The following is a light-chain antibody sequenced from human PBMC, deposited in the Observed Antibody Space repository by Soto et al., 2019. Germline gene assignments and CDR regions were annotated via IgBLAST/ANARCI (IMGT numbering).Light chain of an antibody. Sequence: DIQMTQSPSSLSASVGDRVTITCQASQGISNSLNWYQVKLGKAPKLLIYDASNLETGVPSRLRGSGSGTDFTFTISSLQPEDVGTYYCQQYGNLPFTFGPGTKVAIK. CDR3: QQYGNLPFT. CDR1: QGISNS. CDR2: DAS. J-gene: IGKJ3*01. V-gene: IGKV1-33*01.